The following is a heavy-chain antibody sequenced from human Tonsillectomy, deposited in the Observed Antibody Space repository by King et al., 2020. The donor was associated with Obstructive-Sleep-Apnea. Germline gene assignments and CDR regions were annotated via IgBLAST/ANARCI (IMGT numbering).Heavy chain of an antibody. D-gene: IGHD3-10*01. J-gene: IGHJ5*02. CDR1: GFTFSRDA. V-gene: IGHV3-23*04. CDR2: MCGGGGDT. Sequence: VQLVESGGGLVQPGGSRILSCAASGFTFSRDAMNWVRQAQGKGLVWVSVMCGGGGDTYYADSVRGRFTLYRDNSTNTLELQMNSLRAEDTAVYYCAKGTYYFASGNGGWFDPWGQGTLVTVSS. CDR3: AKGTYYFASGNGGWFDP.